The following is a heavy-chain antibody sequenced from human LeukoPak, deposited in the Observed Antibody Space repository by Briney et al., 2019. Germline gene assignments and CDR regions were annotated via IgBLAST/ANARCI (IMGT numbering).Heavy chain of an antibody. CDR3: ARGPPFDS. J-gene: IGHJ4*02. CDR2: IYYSGST. Sequence: SETLSLTCTVSGGSISSSSYYWGWLRQPPGKGLEWIGSIYYSGSTNYGPSLRSRLTISVDTSRNQFSLKLSSVTAADTAVYYCARGPPFDSWGQGTLVTVSS. V-gene: IGHV4-39*07. CDR1: GGSISSSSYY.